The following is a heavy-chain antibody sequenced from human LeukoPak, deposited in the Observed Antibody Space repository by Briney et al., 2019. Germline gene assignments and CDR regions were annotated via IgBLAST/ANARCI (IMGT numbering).Heavy chain of an antibody. Sequence: PSETLSLTCTVPGASISSYYWSWIRQPAGKGLEWIGRIYSSGTTNYNPSLKSRVSMSVDTSKNQFSLRLSSVTAADTAVYYCAADYDSISYWRVFDSWGQGTLVTVSS. D-gene: IGHD3-22*01. V-gene: IGHV4-4*07. CDR1: GASISSYY. CDR2: IYSSGTT. J-gene: IGHJ4*02. CDR3: AADYDSISYWRVFDS.